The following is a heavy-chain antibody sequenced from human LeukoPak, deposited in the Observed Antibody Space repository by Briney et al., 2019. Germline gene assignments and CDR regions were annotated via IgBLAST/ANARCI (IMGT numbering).Heavy chain of an antibody. Sequence: SETLSLTCTVSGDSISSSYWSWTRQPPGKGLEWIGYVYYTGSSYYNPSLKSRATTSIDMSKNQFSLKLTSMTAADTAVYYCAGYGSGSYYKAFDFWGQGILVTVSS. V-gene: IGHV4-59*01. CDR1: GDSISSSY. D-gene: IGHD3-10*01. J-gene: IGHJ4*02. CDR2: VYYTGSS. CDR3: AGYGSGSYYKAFDF.